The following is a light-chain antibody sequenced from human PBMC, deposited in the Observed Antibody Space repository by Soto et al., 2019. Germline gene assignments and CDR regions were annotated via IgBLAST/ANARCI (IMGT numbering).Light chain of an antibody. J-gene: IGLJ1*01. V-gene: IGLV2-14*01. CDR3: SSYTSSSTLFYV. CDR1: SSDVGGYNY. CDR2: DVS. Sequence: QSALTQPASVSGSPGLSITISCTGTSSDVGGYNYVSWYQQHPGKAPKLMIYDVSNRPSGVSNRFSGSKSGNTASLTISGLQAEDEADYYCSSYTSSSTLFYVFGTGTKLTVL.